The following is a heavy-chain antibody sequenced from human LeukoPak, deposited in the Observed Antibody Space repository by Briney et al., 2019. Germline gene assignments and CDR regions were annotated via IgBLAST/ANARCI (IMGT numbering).Heavy chain of an antibody. D-gene: IGHD6-19*01. J-gene: IGHJ6*02. CDR2: IIPILGIA. V-gene: IGHV1-69*04. Sequence: GSSVKVSCKASGGTFSSYATSWVRQAPGQGLEWMGRIIPILGIANYAQKFQGRVTITADKSTSTAYMELSSLRSEDTAVYYCAGRAGIAVAGTGMDVWGQGTTVTVSS. CDR3: AGRAGIAVAGTGMDV. CDR1: GGTFSSYA.